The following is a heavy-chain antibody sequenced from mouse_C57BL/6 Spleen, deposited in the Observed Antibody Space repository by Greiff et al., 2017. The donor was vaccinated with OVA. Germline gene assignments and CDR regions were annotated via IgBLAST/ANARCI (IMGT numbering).Heavy chain of an antibody. CDR3: ARYPAGTYFDY. Sequence: QVQLQQPGAELVRPGSSVKLSCKASGYTFTSYWMHWVKQRPIQGLEWIGTIDPSDSETHYNQKFKDKATLTVDKSSRTAYMPLSSLTSEDSAVYDYARYPAGTYFDYWGQGTTLTFSS. V-gene: IGHV1-52*01. J-gene: IGHJ2*01. CDR1: GYTFTSYW. CDR2: IDPSDSET. D-gene: IGHD2-14*01.